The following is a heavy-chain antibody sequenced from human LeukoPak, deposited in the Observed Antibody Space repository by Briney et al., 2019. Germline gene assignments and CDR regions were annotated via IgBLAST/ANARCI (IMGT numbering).Heavy chain of an antibody. CDR1: GGSISSSSYY. D-gene: IGHD4-23*01. Sequence: SETLSLTCTVSGGSISSSSYYWGWIRQPPGKGLEWIGSIYYSGSTYYNPSLKSRVTISVDTSKNQFSLKLSSVTAADTAVYYCARLHFGGNYGYYYYMDVWGKGTTVTISS. CDR3: ARLHFGGNYGYYYYMDV. J-gene: IGHJ6*03. CDR2: IYYSGST. V-gene: IGHV4-39*01.